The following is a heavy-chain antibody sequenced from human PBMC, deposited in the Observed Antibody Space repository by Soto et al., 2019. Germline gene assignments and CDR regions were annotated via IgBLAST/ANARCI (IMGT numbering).Heavy chain of an antibody. Sequence: SETLSLTCTVSGGSISSYYWSWIRQPPGKGLEWIGYIYYSGSTNYNPSLKSRVTISVDTSKNQFSLKLSSVTAADTAVYYCARHRIGYSYGVFDYWGQGTLVTVSS. CDR2: IYYSGST. V-gene: IGHV4-59*08. D-gene: IGHD5-18*01. CDR1: GGSISSYY. CDR3: ARHRIGYSYGVFDY. J-gene: IGHJ4*02.